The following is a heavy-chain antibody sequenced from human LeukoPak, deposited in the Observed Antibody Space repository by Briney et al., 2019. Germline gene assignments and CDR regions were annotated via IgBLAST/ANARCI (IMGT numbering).Heavy chain of an antibody. CDR1: GFTFSSYS. D-gene: IGHD6-13*01. CDR2: ISSSSSYI. CDR3: ARVAAAGTLVYYYYMDV. Sequence: GGSLRLSCAASGFTFSSYSMNWVRQAPGKGLEWVSSISSSSSYIYYADSVKGRFTTSRDNAKNSLYLQMNSLRAEDTAVYYCARVAAAGTLVYYYYMDVWSKGTTVTVSS. V-gene: IGHV3-21*01. J-gene: IGHJ6*03.